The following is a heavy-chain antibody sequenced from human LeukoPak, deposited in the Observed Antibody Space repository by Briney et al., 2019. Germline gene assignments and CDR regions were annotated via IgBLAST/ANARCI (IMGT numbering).Heavy chain of an antibody. CDR2: INPNSGGT. V-gene: IGHV1-2*02. D-gene: IGHD1-1*01. CDR1: GYTFAAYY. CDR3: ARGLAWNPLDY. J-gene: IGHJ4*02. Sequence: GASVKVSCKASGYTFAAYYMHWVRQAPGQGLEWMGWINPNSGGTNYAQKFQGKVTMTRDTSISTAYMELSSLRSEDTAVYYCARGLAWNPLDYWGQGTLVTVSS.